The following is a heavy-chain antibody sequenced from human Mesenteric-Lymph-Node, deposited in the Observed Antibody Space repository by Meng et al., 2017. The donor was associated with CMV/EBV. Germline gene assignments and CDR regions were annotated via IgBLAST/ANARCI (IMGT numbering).Heavy chain of an antibody. D-gene: IGHD3-16*02. V-gene: IGHV1-18*01. Sequence: ASVKVSCKASGYTFTSYGISWVRPATGQGLEWMGWISAHNGNTNYAQKLQGRVTMTTDTSTSTAYLELRILRPDDTAVYYCARADTYRYYYAMDVWGQGTTVTVSS. J-gene: IGHJ6*02. CDR1: GYTFTSYG. CDR2: ISAHNGNT. CDR3: ARADTYRYYYAMDV.